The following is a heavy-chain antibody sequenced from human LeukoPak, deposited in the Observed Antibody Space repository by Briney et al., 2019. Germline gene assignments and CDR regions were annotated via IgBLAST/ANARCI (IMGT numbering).Heavy chain of an antibody. CDR1: GFTVSSNY. V-gene: IGHV3-30*03. J-gene: IGHJ4*02. CDR2: ISYDGSNK. CDR3: QTSDPFNYYDSSGSFDY. Sequence: GGSLRLSCAASGFTVSSNYMSWVRQAPGKGLEWVAVISYDGSNKYYADSVKGRFTISRDNSKNTLYLQMNSLRAEDTAVYYCQTSDPFNYYDSSGSFDYWGQGTLVTVSS. D-gene: IGHD3-22*01.